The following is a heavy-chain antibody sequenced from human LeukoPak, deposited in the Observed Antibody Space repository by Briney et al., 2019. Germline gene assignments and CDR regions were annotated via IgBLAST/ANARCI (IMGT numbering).Heavy chain of an antibody. Sequence: ASVKVSCKASGYTFTSYGISWGRQAPGQGLEWMGWISAYNGNTKYAQKLQGRVTMTTDTFTSTAYMELRSLGSDDTAVYYCARDDQLVDTAMVPNFDYWGQGTRVTVSS. J-gene: IGHJ4*02. CDR3: ARDDQLVDTAMVPNFDY. CDR1: GYTFTSYG. D-gene: IGHD5-18*01. V-gene: IGHV1-18*01. CDR2: ISAYNGNT.